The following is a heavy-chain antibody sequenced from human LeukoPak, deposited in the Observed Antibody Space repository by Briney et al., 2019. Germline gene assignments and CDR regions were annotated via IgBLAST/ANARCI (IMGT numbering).Heavy chain of an antibody. CDR2: INPSGGST. Sequence: ASVKVSCKASGYTFTSYYMHWVRQAPGQGLEWMGIINPSGGSTSYAQKFQGRVTMTRDMSTSTVYMELSSLRSEDTAAYYCARAGVGYYGSGKKGFDYGGQGTLVTVSS. CDR1: GYTFTSYY. D-gene: IGHD3-10*01. J-gene: IGHJ4*02. V-gene: IGHV1-46*01. CDR3: ARAGVGYYGSGKKGFDY.